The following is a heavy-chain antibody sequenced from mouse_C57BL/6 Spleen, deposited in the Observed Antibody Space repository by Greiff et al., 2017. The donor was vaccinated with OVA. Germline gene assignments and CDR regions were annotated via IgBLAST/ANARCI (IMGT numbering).Heavy chain of an antibody. CDR2: IYPGSGST. CDR3: AREDYYGSSLFDY. J-gene: IGHJ2*01. Sequence: VQLQQPGAELVKPGASVKMSCKASGYTFTSYWITWVKQRPGQGLEWIGDIYPGSGSTNYNEKFKSKATLTVDTSSSTAYMQLSSLTSEDSAFYYCAREDYYGSSLFDYWGQGTTLTVSS. D-gene: IGHD1-1*01. CDR1: GYTFTSYW. V-gene: IGHV1-55*01.